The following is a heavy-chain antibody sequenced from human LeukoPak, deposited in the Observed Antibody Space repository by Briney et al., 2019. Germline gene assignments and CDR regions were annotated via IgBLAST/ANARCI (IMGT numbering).Heavy chain of an antibody. CDR3: AKGRGFRVWDPWDN. Sequence: GGSLRCSCAASGFTFSSYAMSWVRQAPGKGLKWVSAISGSGGSTYYADSVKGPITISRDNSKNTLFLEMNSLRVEDTAVYYCAKGRGFRVWDPWDNWGQGTLITVSS. CDR1: GFTFSSYA. CDR2: ISGSGGST. J-gene: IGHJ4*02. D-gene: IGHD3-16*01. V-gene: IGHV3-23*01.